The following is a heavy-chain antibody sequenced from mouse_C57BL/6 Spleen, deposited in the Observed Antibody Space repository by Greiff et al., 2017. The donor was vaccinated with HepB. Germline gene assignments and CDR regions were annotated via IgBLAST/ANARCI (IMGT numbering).Heavy chain of an antibody. Sequence: QVQLQQSGAELVKPGASVKMSCKASGYTFTSYWITWVKQRPGQGLEWIGDIYPGSGSTNYNEKFKSKATLTVDTSSSTAYMQLSSLTSEDSAVYYCAKGPLSYGSSQYYFDYWGQGTTLTVSS. V-gene: IGHV1-55*01. CDR1: GYTFTSYW. J-gene: IGHJ2*01. CDR2: IYPGSGST. CDR3: AKGPLSYGSSQYYFDY. D-gene: IGHD1-1*01.